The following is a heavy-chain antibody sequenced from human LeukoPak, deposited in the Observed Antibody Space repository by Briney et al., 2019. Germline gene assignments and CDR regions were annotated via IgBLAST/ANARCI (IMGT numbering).Heavy chain of an antibody. CDR1: GFIFSSYG. D-gene: IGHD5-24*01. Sequence: HPGGSLRLSCAASGFIFSSYGMHWVRQAPDKGLEWVAFIRYDGSRKYYADSVKGRFTISRDNAKNSLYLQMNSLRAEDTAVYYCARTKEMASISYFDYWGQGTLVTVSS. V-gene: IGHV3-30*02. CDR3: ARTKEMASISYFDY. J-gene: IGHJ4*02. CDR2: IRYDGSRK.